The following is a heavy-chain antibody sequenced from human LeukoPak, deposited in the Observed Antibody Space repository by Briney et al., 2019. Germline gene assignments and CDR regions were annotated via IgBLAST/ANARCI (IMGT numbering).Heavy chain of an antibody. CDR1: GFTFSSYW. J-gene: IGHJ4*02. CDR2: INSDGSST. Sequence: PGGSLRLSCAASGFTFSSYWMHWVRQAPGKGLVWVSRINSDGSSTSYADSVKGRFTISRDNAKNTLHLQMNSLRAEDTAVYYCARATTVTTYLDYWGQGTLVTVSS. CDR3: ARATTVTTYLDY. D-gene: IGHD4-17*01. V-gene: IGHV3-74*01.